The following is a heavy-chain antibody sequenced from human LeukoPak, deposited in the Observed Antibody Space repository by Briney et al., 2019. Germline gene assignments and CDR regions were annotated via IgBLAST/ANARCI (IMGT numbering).Heavy chain of an antibody. Sequence: SQTLSLTCTVSGGSISSGDYYWSWIRQPPGKGLEWIGYIYYGGRPNYNPSLKSRVTISVDTSKSQFSLKLSSVTAADTAVYYCARQRTSGSYPLDYWGQGTLVTVSS. CDR1: GGSISSGDYY. J-gene: IGHJ4*02. D-gene: IGHD1-26*01. CDR3: ARQRTSGSYPLDY. V-gene: IGHV4-30-4*01. CDR2: IYYGGRP.